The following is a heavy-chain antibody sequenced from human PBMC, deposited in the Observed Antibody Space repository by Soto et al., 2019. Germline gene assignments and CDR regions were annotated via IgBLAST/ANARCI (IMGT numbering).Heavy chain of an antibody. CDR1: GFTVSNNY. CDR2: IYSGGYT. Sequence: EVQLVESGGGLIQPGGSLRLSCAVSGFTVSNNYMSWVRQAPGKGLEGVSVIYSGGYTAYGDSVKGRFTISRDNSKNTLISQINTLGPTDPAVFYRAPHPGGGGYWGQGTLVTVSS. V-gene: IGHV3-53*01. D-gene: IGHD3-10*01. CDR3: APHPGGGGY. J-gene: IGHJ4*02.